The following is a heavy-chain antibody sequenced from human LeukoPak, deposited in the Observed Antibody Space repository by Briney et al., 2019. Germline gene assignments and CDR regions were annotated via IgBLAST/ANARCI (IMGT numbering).Heavy chain of an antibody. CDR3: ARDVLGSGAN. CDR2: INPNSGGT. J-gene: IGHJ4*02. V-gene: IGHV1-2*04. D-gene: IGHD1-26*01. Sequence: GASVKVSCKASGYTFTSYDINWVRQAPGQGLEWMGWINPNSGGTNYAQKFQGWVTMTRDTSISTAYMELSSLRSEDTAVYYCARDVLGSGANWGQGTLVTVSS. CDR1: GYTFTSYD.